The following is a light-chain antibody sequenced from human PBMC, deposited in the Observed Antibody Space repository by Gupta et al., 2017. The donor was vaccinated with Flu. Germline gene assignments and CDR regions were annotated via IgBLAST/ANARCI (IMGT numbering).Light chain of an antibody. V-gene: IGLV2-14*03. CDR3: GSDTTSSSLV. J-gene: IGLJ2*01. CDR2: DAS. Sequence: QSALTQPASVSGSPGQSITISCSGTSCYVAAFVLVSWYQQHPGQAPKLLIYDASSRPSGVSSRFSGSKSGNTASLTISGLQTDDESDYYCGSDTTSSSLVFGGGTKVTVL. CDR1: SCYVAAFVL.